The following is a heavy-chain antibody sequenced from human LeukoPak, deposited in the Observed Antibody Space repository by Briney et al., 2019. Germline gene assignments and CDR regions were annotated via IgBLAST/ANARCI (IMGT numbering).Heavy chain of an antibody. J-gene: IGHJ4*02. CDR2: ISWNSGAI. V-gene: IGHV3-9*01. CDR3: AKGHRGSSWYYFDY. D-gene: IGHD6-13*01. Sequence: PGRSLRLSCAASGFTFDDYAMHWVRQAPGKGLEWVSGISWNSGAIGYADSVKGRFTIPRDNAKNSLSLQMNSLRAEDTALYYCAKGHRGSSWYYFDYWGQGTLVTVSS. CDR1: GFTFDDYA.